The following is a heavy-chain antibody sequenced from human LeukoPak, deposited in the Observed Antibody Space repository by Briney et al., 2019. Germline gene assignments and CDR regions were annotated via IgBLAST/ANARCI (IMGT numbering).Heavy chain of an antibody. CDR2: IYHSGST. D-gene: IGHD5-24*01. V-gene: IGHV4-38-2*01. J-gene: IGHJ3*02. CDR1: GYSISSGYY. CDR3: ARLRWLQLGYAFDI. Sequence: PSETLSLTCAVSGYSISSGYYWGWIRQPPGKGLEWIGSIYHSGSTYYNPSLKSRVTISVDTSKNQFSLKLSSVTAADTAVYYCARLRWLQLGYAFDIWGEETIVTASS.